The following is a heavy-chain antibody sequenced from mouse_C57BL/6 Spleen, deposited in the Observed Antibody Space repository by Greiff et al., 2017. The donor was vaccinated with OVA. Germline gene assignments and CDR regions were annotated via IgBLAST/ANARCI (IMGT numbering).Heavy chain of an antibody. Sequence: VKLQQPGAELVRPGSSVKLSCKASGYTFTSYWMHWVKQRPIQGLEWIGNIDPSDSETHYNQKFKDKATLTVDKSSSTAYMQLSSLTSEDSAVYYCARSLYYGSSPYAMDYWGQGTSVTVSS. CDR2: IDPSDSET. D-gene: IGHD1-1*01. CDR3: ARSLYYGSSPYAMDY. CDR1: GYTFTSYW. J-gene: IGHJ4*01. V-gene: IGHV1-52*01.